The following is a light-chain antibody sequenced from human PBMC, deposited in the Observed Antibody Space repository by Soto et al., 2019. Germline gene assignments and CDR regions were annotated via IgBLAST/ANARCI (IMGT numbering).Light chain of an antibody. V-gene: IGKV1-39*01. Sequence: DIQMTPSPSSLSASVGDRVTITCRASQSISSYLNWYQQKPGKAPKLLIYAASSLQSGVPSRFSGSGSGTDFTLNISSLQPEDFATYYCQQSYSTPPNTFGQGTKLEIK. J-gene: IGKJ2*01. CDR2: AAS. CDR3: QQSYSTPPNT. CDR1: QSISSY.